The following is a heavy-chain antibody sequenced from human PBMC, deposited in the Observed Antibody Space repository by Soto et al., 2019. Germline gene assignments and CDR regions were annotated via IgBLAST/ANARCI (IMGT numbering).Heavy chain of an antibody. CDR2: ISAYNGNT. V-gene: IGHV1-18*01. D-gene: IGHD3-3*01. CDR3: ARDRNIEIFGVVMEFDY. J-gene: IGHJ4*02. CDR1: GYTFTSYG. Sequence: GASVKVSCKASGYTFTSYGISWVRQAPGQGLEWMGWISAYNGNTNYAQKLQGRVTMTTDTSTSTAYMELRSLRSDDTAVYYCARDRNIEIFGVVMEFDYWGQGTLVTVSS.